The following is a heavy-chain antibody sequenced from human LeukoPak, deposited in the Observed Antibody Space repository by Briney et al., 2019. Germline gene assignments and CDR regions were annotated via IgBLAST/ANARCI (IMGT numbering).Heavy chain of an antibody. J-gene: IGHJ4*02. CDR3: ARGDYDILTGYGPTDY. Sequence: SETLSLTCTVSGGSISSSSYYWVWIRQPPGKGLEWIASIYYSGSTNYNPSLKSRVTISVDTSKNQFSLKLSSVTAADTAVYYCARGDYDILTGYGPTDYWGQGTLVTVSS. D-gene: IGHD3-9*01. CDR2: IYYSGST. V-gene: IGHV4-39*07. CDR1: GGSISSSSYY.